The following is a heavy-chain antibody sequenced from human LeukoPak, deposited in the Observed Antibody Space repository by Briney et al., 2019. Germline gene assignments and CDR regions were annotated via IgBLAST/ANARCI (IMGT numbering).Heavy chain of an antibody. J-gene: IGHJ3*02. Sequence: GGSLRLSCAASGFTFSSYAMSWVRQAPGKGLEWVSAISGSGGSTYYADSVKGRFTISRDNSKNTLYLQMNSLRAEDTAVYYCAKGSGVDYDFWSGHDAFDIWGQGTMVTVSS. D-gene: IGHD3-3*01. CDR2: ISGSGGST. V-gene: IGHV3-23*01. CDR3: AKGSGVDYDFWSGHDAFDI. CDR1: GFTFSSYA.